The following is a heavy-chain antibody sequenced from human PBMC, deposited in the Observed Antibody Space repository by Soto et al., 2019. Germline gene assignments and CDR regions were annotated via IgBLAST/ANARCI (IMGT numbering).Heavy chain of an antibody. V-gene: IGHV3-23*01. CDR1: GFIFSTYA. J-gene: IGHJ3*02. CDR3: AHPRGYGVFDAVDI. D-gene: IGHD4-17*01. CDR2: ISSSGDSA. Sequence: GGSLRLSCAASGFIFSTYAMNWVRQAPGKGLEWVSAISSSGDSAYYAESVRGRFTISRDNSINTLYLQMRSLRPEDTAVYYCAHPRGYGVFDAVDIWGQGTMVTVSS.